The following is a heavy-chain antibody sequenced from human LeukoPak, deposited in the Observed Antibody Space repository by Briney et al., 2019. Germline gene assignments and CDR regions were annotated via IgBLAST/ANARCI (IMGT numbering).Heavy chain of an antibody. CDR2: ISWNSGSI. V-gene: IGHV3-9*01. J-gene: IGHJ3*02. Sequence: PGRSLRLSCAASGFTFDDYAMHWVRQAPGKGLEWVSGISWNSGSIGYADSVKGRFTISRDNAKNSLYLQMNSLRAEDTALYYCAKDMALSLAVGAFDIWGQGTMVTVSS. CDR3: AKDMALSLAVGAFDI. D-gene: IGHD3-16*02. CDR1: GFTFDDYA.